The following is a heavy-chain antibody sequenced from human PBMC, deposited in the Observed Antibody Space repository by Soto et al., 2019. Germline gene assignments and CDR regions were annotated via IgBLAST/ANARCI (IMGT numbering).Heavy chain of an antibody. Sequence: GGSLRLSCAASGFTFSSYAMHWVRQAPGKGLEYVSAISSNGGSTYYANSVKGGFTISRDNSKNTLYLQMGSLRAEDMAVYYCAKGDDDYCDYLYYYYYMDVWGKGTTVTVSS. CDR2: ISSNGGST. CDR3: AKGDDDYCDYLYYYYYMDV. V-gene: IGHV3-64*01. J-gene: IGHJ6*03. D-gene: IGHD4-17*01. CDR1: GFTFSSYA.